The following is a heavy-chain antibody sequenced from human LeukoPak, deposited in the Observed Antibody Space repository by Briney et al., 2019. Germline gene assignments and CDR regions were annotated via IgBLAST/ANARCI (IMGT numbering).Heavy chain of an antibody. D-gene: IGHD6-19*01. J-gene: IGHJ5*02. CDR2: IYYSGST. V-gene: IGHV4-30-4*01. CDR3: ARHQGGSGWYPTGFDP. CDR1: GGSISSGDYY. Sequence: NSSETLSLSCTVSGGSISSGDYYWSWIRQPPGKGLEWIGYIYYSGSTYYNPSLKSRVTISVDTSKNQFSLKLSSVTAADTAVYYCARHQGGSGWYPTGFDPWGQGTLVAVSS.